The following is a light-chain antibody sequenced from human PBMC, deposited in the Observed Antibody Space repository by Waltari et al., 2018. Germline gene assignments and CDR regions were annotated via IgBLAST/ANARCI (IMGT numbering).Light chain of an antibody. V-gene: IGKV1-39*01. J-gene: IGKJ4*01. CDR3: QQTYSTHLT. Sequence: DIQLTQSPPSLSASVGDRVPIPCRASQRISMFLNWYQKKPGKAPNLLIYGASSLQRGVPSRFSGSGSGTDFTLTISSLHPEDFATYYCQQTYSTHLTFGGGTKVEIK. CDR1: QRISMF. CDR2: GAS.